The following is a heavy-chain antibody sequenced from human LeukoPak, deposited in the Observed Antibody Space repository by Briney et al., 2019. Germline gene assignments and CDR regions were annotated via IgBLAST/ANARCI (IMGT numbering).Heavy chain of an antibody. CDR2: ISSSSSYI. D-gene: IGHD1-1*01. V-gene: IGHV3-21*01. J-gene: IGHJ5*02. CDR1: GFIFSSYS. CDR3: ARDLDYSGTTVT. Sequence: GGSLRLSCAASGFIFSSYSMNWVRQAPGKGLEWVSSISSSSSYIYYADSVKGRFTISRDNAKNSLYPQMNSLRAEDTAVYYCARDLDYSGTTVTWGQGTLVTVSS.